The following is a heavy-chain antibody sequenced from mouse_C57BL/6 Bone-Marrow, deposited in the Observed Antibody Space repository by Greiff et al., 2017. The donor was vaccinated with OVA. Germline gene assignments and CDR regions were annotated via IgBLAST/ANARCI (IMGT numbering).Heavy chain of an antibody. CDR1: GFTFSSYA. Sequence: EVKLVESGGGLVKPGGSLKLSCAASGFTFSSYAMSWVRQTPEKRLEWVATISDGGSYTYYPDNVKGRFTISRDNAKNNLYLQMSHLKSEDTAMYYCAVTTVVATPYYAMDYWGQGTSVTVSS. D-gene: IGHD1-1*01. J-gene: IGHJ4*01. V-gene: IGHV5-4*03. CDR2: ISDGGSYT. CDR3: AVTTVVATPYYAMDY.